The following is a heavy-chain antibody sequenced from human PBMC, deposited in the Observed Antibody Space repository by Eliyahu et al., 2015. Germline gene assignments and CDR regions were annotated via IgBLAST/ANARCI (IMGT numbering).Heavy chain of an antibody. CDR3: ARRGIVVVPAASQYYYYYMDV. CDR2: IWYDGSNK. Sequence: QVQLVESGGGVVQPGRSLRLSCAASGFTFSSXGMXWVRQAPGKGLEWVAVIWYDGSNKYYADSVKGRFTISRDNSKNTLYLQMNSLRAEDTAVYYCARRGIVVVPAASQYYYYYMDVWGKGTTVTVSS. V-gene: IGHV3-33*01. D-gene: IGHD2-2*01. J-gene: IGHJ6*03. CDR1: GFTFSSXG.